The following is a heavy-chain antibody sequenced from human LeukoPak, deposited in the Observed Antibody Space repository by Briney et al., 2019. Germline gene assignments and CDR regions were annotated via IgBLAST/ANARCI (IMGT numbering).Heavy chain of an antibody. J-gene: IGHJ4*02. D-gene: IGHD6-19*01. V-gene: IGHV4-59*01. Sequence: GSLRLSCAASGFTFSSYAMSWIRQPPGKGLEWIGYIYYSGNTNYNPSLKSRVTISVDTSKNQFSLKLSSVTAADTAVYYCARLSYSNGWSYFDYWGQGTLVTVSS. CDR1: GFTFSSYA. CDR2: IYYSGNT. CDR3: ARLSYSNGWSYFDY.